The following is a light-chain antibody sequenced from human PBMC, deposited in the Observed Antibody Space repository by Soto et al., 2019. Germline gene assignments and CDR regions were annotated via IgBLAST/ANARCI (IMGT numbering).Light chain of an antibody. Sequence: DIQMTQSPSSLSASVGDTVTITCRASESIATYVNWYQQKPGKAPELLLFAASNLQSGGPSRFSGSRSGTEFTLSITSQQPEDFATYYCQQSYGDSLTFGGGTRVEIK. CDR2: AAS. CDR3: QQSYGDSLT. J-gene: IGKJ4*01. CDR1: ESIATY. V-gene: IGKV1-39*01.